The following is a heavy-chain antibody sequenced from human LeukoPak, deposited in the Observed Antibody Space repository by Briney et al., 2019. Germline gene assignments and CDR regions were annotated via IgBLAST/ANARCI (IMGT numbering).Heavy chain of an antibody. J-gene: IGHJ3*02. V-gene: IGHV4-59*01. D-gene: IGHD5-12*01. CDR2: IYYSGST. CDR3: ASVDIVTHDAFDI. Sequence: SETLSLTCTVSGGSISSYYWSWIRQPPGKGLDWIGYIYYSGSTNYNPSLKSRVTISVDTSKNQFSLKLSSVTAADTAVYYCASVDIVTHDAFDIWGQGTMVTVSS. CDR1: GGSISSYY.